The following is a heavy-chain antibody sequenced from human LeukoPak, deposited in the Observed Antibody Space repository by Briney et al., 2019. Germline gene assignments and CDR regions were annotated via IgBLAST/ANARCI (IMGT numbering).Heavy chain of an antibody. D-gene: IGHD3-22*01. J-gene: IGHJ4*02. CDR2: IYSGGST. Sequence: GGSLRLSCSASGFTVSSNYMSWVRQAPGKGLEWVSVIYSGGSTYYADSVKGRFTISRDNSKNTLYLQMNGLRAEDTAVYYCARGSLVVIAPDYWGQGTLVTVSS. V-gene: IGHV3-53*01. CDR3: ARGSLVVIAPDY. CDR1: GFTVSSNY.